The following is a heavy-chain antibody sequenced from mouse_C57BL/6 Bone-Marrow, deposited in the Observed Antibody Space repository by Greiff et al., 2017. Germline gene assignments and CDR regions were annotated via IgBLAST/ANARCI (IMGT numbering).Heavy chain of an antibody. CDR1: GFTFSSYA. D-gene: IGHD4-1*01. CDR3: AREGTGDMDY. V-gene: IGHV5-4*03. J-gene: IGHJ4*01. CDR2: ISDGGSYT. Sequence: EVKLVESGGGLVKPGGSLKLSCAASGFTFSSYAMSWVRQTPEKRLEWVATISDGGSYTYYPDNVKGRFTISRDNAKNNLYLQMSHLKSEDTAMYYCAREGTGDMDYWGQGTSVTVSS.